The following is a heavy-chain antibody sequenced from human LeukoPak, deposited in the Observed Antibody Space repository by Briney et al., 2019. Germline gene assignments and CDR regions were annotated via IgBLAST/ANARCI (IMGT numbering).Heavy chain of an antibody. CDR3: AREGSGWYYYMDV. J-gene: IGHJ6*03. CDR2: INPSGGST. CDR1: GYTFTSYY. V-gene: IGHV1-46*01. D-gene: IGHD6-19*01. Sequence: ASVKVSCKASGYTFTSYYMHWVRQAPGQGLEWMGIINPSGGSTSYAQKFQGRATMTRDTSTSTVYMELSSLRSEDTAVYYCAREGSGWYYYMDVWGKGTTVTVSS.